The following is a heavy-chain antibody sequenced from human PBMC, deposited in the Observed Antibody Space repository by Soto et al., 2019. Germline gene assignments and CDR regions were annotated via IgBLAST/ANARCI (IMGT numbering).Heavy chain of an antibody. Sequence: PSETLSLTCTISGGSISVYYWSWIRQSPRQGLEWIVYFYDNGMPYYSPSLKSRVTISADTSKNQISLKLTSATAADTAVYYCARGVGSSPPRYWGRGTLVTVSS. J-gene: IGHJ4*02. CDR1: GGSISVYY. CDR2: FYDNGMP. D-gene: IGHD3-9*01. CDR3: ARGVGSSPPRY. V-gene: IGHV4-59*01.